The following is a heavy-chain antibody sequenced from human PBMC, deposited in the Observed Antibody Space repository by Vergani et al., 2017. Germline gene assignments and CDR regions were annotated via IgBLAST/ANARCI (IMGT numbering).Heavy chain of an antibody. CDR3: ARRDIVVVPAAPLYGMDV. V-gene: IGHV1-69*18. CDR2: IIPIFGTA. D-gene: IGHD2-2*01. J-gene: IGHJ6*02. CDR1: GYTFTSYD. Sequence: QVQLVQSGAEVKKPGASVKVSCKASGYTFTSYDINWVRQATGQGLEWMGRIIPIFGTANYAQKFQGRVTITADESTSTAYMELSSLRSEDTAVYYCARRDIVVVPAAPLYGMDVWGQGTTVTVSS.